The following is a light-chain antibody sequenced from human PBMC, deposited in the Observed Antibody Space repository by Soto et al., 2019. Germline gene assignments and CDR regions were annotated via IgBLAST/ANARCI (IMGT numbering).Light chain of an antibody. Sequence: QSALTQPASVSGSPGQSITISCTGTSSDVGGYNYVSWYQQHPGKAPKLMIYEVSNRPSGVSTRFSGSKSGNTASLTISGLQVEDGADYYCSSYTSSSTNYVFGTGTKVTVL. J-gene: IGLJ1*01. CDR3: SSYTSSSTNYV. CDR1: SSDVGGYNY. CDR2: EVS. V-gene: IGLV2-14*01.